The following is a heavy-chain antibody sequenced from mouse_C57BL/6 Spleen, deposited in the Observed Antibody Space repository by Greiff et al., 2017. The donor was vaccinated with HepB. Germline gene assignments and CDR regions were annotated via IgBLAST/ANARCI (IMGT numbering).Heavy chain of an antibody. D-gene: IGHD1-1*01. J-gene: IGHJ2*01. CDR3: VTTVASYYFDY. CDR1: GYTFTSYW. Sequence: VQLQQPGAELVKPGASVKVSCKASGYTFTSYWMHWVKQRPGQGLEWIGRIHPSDSDTNYNQKFKGKATLTVDKSSSTAYMQLSSLTSEDSAVYYCVTTVASYYFDYWGQGTTLTVSS. V-gene: IGHV1-74*01. CDR2: IHPSDSDT.